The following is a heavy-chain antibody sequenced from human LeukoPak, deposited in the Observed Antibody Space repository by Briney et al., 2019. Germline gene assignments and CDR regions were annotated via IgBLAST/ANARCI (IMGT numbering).Heavy chain of an antibody. Sequence: GASVKVSCKASGYTFTSYYMHWVRQAPGQGLEWMGIINPSGGSTSYAQKFQGRVTMTRDTSTSTVYMELSSLRSEDTAMYYCARDRSPPNWLEPPRVLDYWGQGTLVTVSS. CDR3: ARDRSPPNWLEPPRVLDY. D-gene: IGHD1-1*01. V-gene: IGHV1-46*01. J-gene: IGHJ4*02. CDR2: INPSGGST. CDR1: GYTFTSYY.